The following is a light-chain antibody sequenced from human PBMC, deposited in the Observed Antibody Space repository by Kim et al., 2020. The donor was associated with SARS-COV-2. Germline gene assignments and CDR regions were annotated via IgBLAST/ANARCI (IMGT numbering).Light chain of an antibody. V-gene: IGKV1-27*01. CDR2: AAS. CDR3: QKYNSFPLT. J-gene: IGKJ4*01. CDR1: QGLTNS. Sequence: ASIGDRVTITCRASQGLTNSLAWYQQKPGKVPMLLIYAASALQSGVPSRFSGSGSATDFTLTISNLQPEDVATYYCQKYNSFPLTFGRGTKVDIK.